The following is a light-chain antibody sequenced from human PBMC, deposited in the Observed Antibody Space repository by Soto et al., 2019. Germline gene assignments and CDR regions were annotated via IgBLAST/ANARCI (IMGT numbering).Light chain of an antibody. Sequence: DIQMTQSPSSVSASVGDIVTITCRASQTISSWLAWYQQKPGKAPKLLIYDASNLETGIPSRFSGSGSGTNFSLTITSLQPEDIATYYCQQYENLPLNFGGGTKVDIK. CDR1: QTISSW. J-gene: IGKJ4*01. V-gene: IGKV1-33*01. CDR2: DAS. CDR3: QQYENLPLN.